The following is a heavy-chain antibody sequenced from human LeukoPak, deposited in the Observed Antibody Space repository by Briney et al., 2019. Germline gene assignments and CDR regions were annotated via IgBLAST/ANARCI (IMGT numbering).Heavy chain of an antibody. CDR3: ASGPDFYMDV. Sequence: PSETLSLTCTISGGSISSNYWSWIRQPPGKGLEWIGYIYYSGRTKNNPSLKSRFTISVDTSKNQFSLKLSPVTAADTAVYYCASGPDFYMDVWGKGTTVTVSS. V-gene: IGHV4-59*01. CDR1: GGSISSNY. D-gene: IGHD3-3*01. CDR2: IYYSGRT. J-gene: IGHJ6*03.